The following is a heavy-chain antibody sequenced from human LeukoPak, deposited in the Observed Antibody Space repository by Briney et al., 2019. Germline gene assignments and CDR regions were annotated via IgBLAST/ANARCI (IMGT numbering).Heavy chain of an antibody. CDR2: ISAYNGNT. V-gene: IGHV1-18*01. CDR3: ARAYYDSSGYSAFFDY. Sequence: ASVKVSCKASGYTFTSYGISWVRQAPGQGLEWMGWISAYNGNTNYAQKLQGRATMTTDTSTSTAYMELRSLRSDDTAVYYCARAYYDSSGYSAFFDYWGQGTLVTVSS. CDR1: GYTFTSYG. D-gene: IGHD3-22*01. J-gene: IGHJ4*02.